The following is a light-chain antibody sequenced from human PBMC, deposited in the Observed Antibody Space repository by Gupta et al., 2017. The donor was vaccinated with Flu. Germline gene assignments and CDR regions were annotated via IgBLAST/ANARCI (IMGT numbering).Light chain of an antibody. CDR3: QQYNSYSPST. Sequence: DLQMTQSPSTLSASVGDRVTITCRASQSISSWLAWYQQKPGKAPKLLIYKASSLESGVPSRFSGSGSGTEFTLTISSLQPDDFATYYCQQYNSYSPSTFGPGTKVDIK. V-gene: IGKV1-5*03. CDR1: QSISSW. J-gene: IGKJ3*01. CDR2: KAS.